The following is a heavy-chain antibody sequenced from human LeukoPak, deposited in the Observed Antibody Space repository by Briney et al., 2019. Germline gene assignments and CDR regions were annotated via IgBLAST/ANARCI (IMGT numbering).Heavy chain of an antibody. J-gene: IGHJ5*02. D-gene: IGHD3-10*01. CDR1: GFTVTNEL. CDR3: TRDRAGRQACVEFDL. CDR2: INADGDA. V-gene: IGHV3-53*05. Sequence: PGGSLRLTCTVSGFTVTNELMVWVRQAPGKGPERVALINADGDAVYADSAKGRFTISRDTSRNMVYLQMNSLRPEDSAVYYCTRDRAGRQACVEFDLWGQGTLVTVSS.